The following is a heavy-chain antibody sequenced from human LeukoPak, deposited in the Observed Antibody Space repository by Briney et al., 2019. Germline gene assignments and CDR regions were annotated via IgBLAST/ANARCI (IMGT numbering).Heavy chain of an antibody. CDR2: IGGGSTYT. CDR3: ARERTYSSSWSPLGMDV. J-gene: IGHJ6*02. D-gene: IGHD6-13*01. V-gene: IGHV3-21*01. CDR1: GFTFSSYS. Sequence: PGGSLRISCAASGFTFSSYSMNWVRQAPGKGLEWVSSIGGGSTYTHYADSVKGRFTISRDNAKNSLYLQMNSLRAEDTAVYYCARERTYSSSWSPLGMDVWGQGTTVTVSS.